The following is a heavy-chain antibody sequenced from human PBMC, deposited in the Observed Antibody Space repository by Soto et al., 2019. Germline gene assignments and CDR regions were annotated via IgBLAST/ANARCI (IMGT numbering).Heavy chain of an antibody. Sequence: SETLSLTCAVSSFSISSGYYWGWVRQPPGKGLEWIGSIYHSGTTNYSPSLKSRVTISIDTSKNQFSLKLSSVTAADTAVYYCARHCRVDTAMAIDYWGQGTLVTVSS. J-gene: IGHJ4*02. V-gene: IGHV4-38-2*01. CDR3: ARHCRVDTAMAIDY. CDR1: SFSISSGYY. CDR2: IYHSGTT. D-gene: IGHD5-18*01.